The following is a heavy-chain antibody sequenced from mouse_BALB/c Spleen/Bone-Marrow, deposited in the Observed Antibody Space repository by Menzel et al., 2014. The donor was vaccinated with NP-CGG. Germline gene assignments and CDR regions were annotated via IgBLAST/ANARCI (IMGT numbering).Heavy chain of an antibody. Sequence: EVQGVESGGGLVQPGGSLKLSCAASGFDFSSYWMSWVRRAPGKGLEWIGEINPDSNTINYTPSLKEKFIISRDNAKNTLYLQMSKVRSEDTALYYCARMGHYGWFAYWGQGTLVTVSA. V-gene: IGHV4-1*02. J-gene: IGHJ3*01. CDR2: INPDSNTI. CDR1: GFDFSSYW. D-gene: IGHD1-1*01. CDR3: ARMGHYGWFAY.